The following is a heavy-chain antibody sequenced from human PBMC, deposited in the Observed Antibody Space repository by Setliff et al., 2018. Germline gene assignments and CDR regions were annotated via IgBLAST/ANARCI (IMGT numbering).Heavy chain of an antibody. V-gene: IGHV3-30*02. CDR2: IRYDGRNK. CDR3: ANAPGDYYYYGMDV. CDR1: GFTFSSYG. J-gene: IGHJ6*02. D-gene: IGHD1-26*01. Sequence: PGGSLRLSCAASGFTFSSYGMHWVRQAPGKGLEWVAFIRYDGRNKYYADSVKGRFTISRDNSKNTLYLQMNSLRAEDTAIYYCANAPGDYYYYGMDVWGQGTTVTVSS.